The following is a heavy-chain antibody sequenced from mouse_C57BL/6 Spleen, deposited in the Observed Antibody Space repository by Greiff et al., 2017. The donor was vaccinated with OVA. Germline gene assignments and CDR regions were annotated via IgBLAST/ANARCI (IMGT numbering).Heavy chain of an antibody. CDR3: ARSDGRRWYFYV. CDR2: IDPSDSYT. J-gene: IGHJ1*03. CDR1: GYTFTSYW. V-gene: IGHV1-59*01. Sequence: QVQLQQPGAELVRPGTSVKLSCKASGYTFTSYWMHWVKQRPGQGLEWIGVIDPSDSYTNYNQKFKGKATLTVDTSSSTAYMQLSSLTSVDSAVYYCARSDGRRWYFYVWGTGTTVTVSS. D-gene: IGHD1-1*01.